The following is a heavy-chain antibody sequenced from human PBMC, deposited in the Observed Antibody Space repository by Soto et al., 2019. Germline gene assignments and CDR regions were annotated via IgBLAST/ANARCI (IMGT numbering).Heavy chain of an antibody. J-gene: IGHJ4*02. CDR3: AKEQTNGAHYALDY. CDR1: GFIFSSYA. Sequence: VGSLRLSCEASGFIFSSYAMNWVRQAPGKGLQWVSSITGSSDYTSYIASVKGRFTISRDNSKNTLYLQMNSLRAEDTAVYFCAKEQTNGAHYALDYWSQGTLVTVSS. D-gene: IGHD2-8*01. V-gene: IGHV3-23*01. CDR2: ITGSSDYT.